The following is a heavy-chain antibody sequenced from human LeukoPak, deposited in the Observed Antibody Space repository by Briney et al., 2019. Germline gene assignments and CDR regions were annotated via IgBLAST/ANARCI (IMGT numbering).Heavy chain of an antibody. J-gene: IGHJ4*02. D-gene: IGHD3-22*01. V-gene: IGHV3-53*01. CDR1: GFTFSNYN. CDR2: IYSGGST. CDR3: ARRAGDYSHPYDY. Sequence: GGSLRLSCADSGFTFSNYNMNWVRQAPGKAMEWVSFIYSGGSTQYSDSVKGRFTISRDNSKNTLYLQMNSLRAEDTAVYYCARRAGDYSHPYDYWGQGTLVTVSS.